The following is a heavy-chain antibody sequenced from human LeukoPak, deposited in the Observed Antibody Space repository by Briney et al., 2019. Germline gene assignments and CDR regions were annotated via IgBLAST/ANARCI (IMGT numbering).Heavy chain of an antibody. CDR1: GFTFSNHD. D-gene: IGHD2-15*01. CDR3: ARRYCSGGSCFGFTLDY. V-gene: IGHV3-23*01. Sequence: PGGSLRLSCVASGFTFSNHDMRWVRQAPGKGLEWVSAITGSGDNTYYSDSVKGRFTIFRDNSKNTLYLQMNSLRAEDTAMHFCARRYCSGGSCFGFTLDYWGQGTLVTVSS. CDR2: ITGSGDNT. J-gene: IGHJ4*02.